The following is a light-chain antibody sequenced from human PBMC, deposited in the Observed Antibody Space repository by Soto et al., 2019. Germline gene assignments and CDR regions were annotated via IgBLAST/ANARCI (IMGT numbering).Light chain of an antibody. J-gene: IGKJ5*01. V-gene: IGKV3-11*01. CDR2: DAS. CDR1: QSVSTY. CDR3: QQRRSWPPTIT. Sequence: PWERATLSFRASQSVSTYLAWYQQRPGQAPRLLIYDASYRATDIPPRFSGSGSGTDFTLTISSLEPEHFAVYYCQQRRSWPPTITFGQGTRLEIK.